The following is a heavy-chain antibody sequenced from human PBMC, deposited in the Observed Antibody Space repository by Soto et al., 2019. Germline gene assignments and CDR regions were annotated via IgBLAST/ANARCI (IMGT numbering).Heavy chain of an antibody. CDR2: ISYDGSNK. J-gene: IGHJ6*02. Sequence: GGFLRLSCAASGFTFSSYGRHWVRQAPGKGLEWVAVISYDGSNKYYADSVKGRFTISRDNSKNTLYLQMNSLRAEDTAVHYCAAGSGSYYQYGMDVWGQGTTVTVSS. D-gene: IGHD3-10*01. CDR1: GFTFSSYG. V-gene: IGHV3-30-3*01. CDR3: AAGSGSYYQYGMDV.